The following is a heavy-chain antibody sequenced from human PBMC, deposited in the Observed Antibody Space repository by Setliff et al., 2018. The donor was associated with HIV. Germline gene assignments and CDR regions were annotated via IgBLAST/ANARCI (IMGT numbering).Heavy chain of an antibody. Sequence: LSLTCTVSAYSIGSSYSWGWIRQSPGKGLEWIANIYHTGRPFYNPSLQSRVTISVDTSKNQFSLKLTSVTAADTAVYYCASTTSGVSGSYPAHAFDIWGQGTMVTVSS. V-gene: IGHV4-38-2*02. D-gene: IGHD3-10*01. CDR1: AYSIGSSYS. CDR2: IYHTGRP. CDR3: ASTTSGVSGSYPAHAFDI. J-gene: IGHJ3*02.